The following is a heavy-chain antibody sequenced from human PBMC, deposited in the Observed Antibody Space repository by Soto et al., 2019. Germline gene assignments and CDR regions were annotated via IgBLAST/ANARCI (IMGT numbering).Heavy chain of an antibody. V-gene: IGHV4-30-2*02. CDR3: ARIGDYFYDMDV. CDR2: IYHSGST. Sequence: SETLSLTCAVSGGSISSGGYSWSWIRQPPGKGLEWIGYIYHSGSTYYNPSLKSRVTTSVDTSKNQFSLKLNSVTAADTAVYYCARIGDYFYDMDVWGQGTTVTVSS. J-gene: IGHJ6*02. CDR1: GGSISSGGYS.